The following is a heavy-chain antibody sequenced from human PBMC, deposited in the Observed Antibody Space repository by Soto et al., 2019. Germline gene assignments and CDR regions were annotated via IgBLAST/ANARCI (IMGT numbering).Heavy chain of an antibody. D-gene: IGHD3-3*01. CDR1: GFTFDDYA. CDR2: ISWNSGSI. V-gene: IGHV3-9*01. Sequence: PGGSLRLSCAASGFTFDDYAMHWVRQAPGKGLEWVSGISWNSGSIGYADSVKGRFTISRDNAKNSLYLQMNSLRAEDTALYYCAKADITIFGVVGPFSYWGQGTLVTVSS. J-gene: IGHJ4*02. CDR3: AKADITIFGVVGPFSY.